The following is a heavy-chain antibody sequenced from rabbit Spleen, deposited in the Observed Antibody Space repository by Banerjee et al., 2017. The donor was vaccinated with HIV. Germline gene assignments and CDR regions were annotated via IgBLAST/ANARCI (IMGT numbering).Heavy chain of an antibody. CDR1: GFSFSDRDV. V-gene: IGHV1S45*01. D-gene: IGHD6-1*01. Sequence: QDQLEESGGGLVKPEGSLTLTCKASGFSFSDRDVMCWVRQAPGKGLKWIACINTATGKAVYASWAKGRFTISKTSSTTVTLQMTSLTAADTATYFCARSGYYNYGGGGIAYGARATLWGPGTLVTVS. J-gene: IGHJ4*01. CDR3: ARSGYYNYGGGGIAYGARATL. CDR2: INTATGKA.